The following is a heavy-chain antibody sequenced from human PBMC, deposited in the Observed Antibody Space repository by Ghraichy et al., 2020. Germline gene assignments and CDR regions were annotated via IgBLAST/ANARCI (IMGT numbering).Heavy chain of an antibody. D-gene: IGHD1-26*01. CDR3: GRHGRGSYYARFDY. J-gene: IGHJ4*02. V-gene: IGHV4-59*08. Sequence: SETLSLTCTVSGGSISSYYWSWIRQPPGKGLEWIGYIYYSGSTNYNPSLKSRVTISVDTSKNQFSLKLSSVTAADTAVYYGGRHGRGSYYARFDYWGQGTLVAVSS. CDR1: GGSISSYY. CDR2: IYYSGST.